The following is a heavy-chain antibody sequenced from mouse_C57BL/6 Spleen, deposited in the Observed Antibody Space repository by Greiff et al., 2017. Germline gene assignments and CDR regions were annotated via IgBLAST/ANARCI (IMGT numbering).Heavy chain of an antibody. CDR2: IHPNSGST. V-gene: IGHV1-64*01. J-gene: IGHJ2*01. CDR3: VTTVVATTDY. D-gene: IGHD1-1*01. CDR1: GYTFTSYW. Sequence: QVQLQQPGAELVKPGASVKLSCKASGYTFTSYWMHWVKQRPGQGLEWIGMIHPNSGSTNYNETFKSKATLTVDKSSSTAYMQLSSLTSEDSAVYYCVTTVVATTDYWGQGTTLTVSS.